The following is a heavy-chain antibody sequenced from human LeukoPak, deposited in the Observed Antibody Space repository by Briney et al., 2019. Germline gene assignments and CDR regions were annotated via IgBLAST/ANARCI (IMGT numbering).Heavy chain of an antibody. CDR1: GYTFTSYG. J-gene: IGHJ4*02. CDR2: ISAYNGNT. D-gene: IGHD6-19*01. V-gene: IGHV1-18*01. CDR3: ARTKAYYSSGRSFDY. Sequence: GASVKVSCKASGYTFTSYGISWVRQAPGQGLEWMGWISAYNGNTNYAQKLQGRVTMTTDTSTSTAYMELRSLRSDDTAVYYCARTKAYYSSGRSFDYWGQGTLVTVSS.